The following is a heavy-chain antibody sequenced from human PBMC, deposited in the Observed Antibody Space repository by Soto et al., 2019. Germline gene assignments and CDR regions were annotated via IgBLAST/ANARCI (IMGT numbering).Heavy chain of an antibody. CDR3: ARGTIFAVVSARGMDV. D-gene: IGHD3-3*01. V-gene: IGHV3-7*04. Sequence: LRLSCAASGFTFSTYWMNWVRQAPGKGLEWVANIKQDGREKFYVDSVKGRFTISRDNADNSLYLQMNSLRVEDTAVYYCARGTIFAVVSARGMDVWGPGTTVTVSS. CDR1: GFTFSTYW. CDR2: IKQDGREK. J-gene: IGHJ6*02.